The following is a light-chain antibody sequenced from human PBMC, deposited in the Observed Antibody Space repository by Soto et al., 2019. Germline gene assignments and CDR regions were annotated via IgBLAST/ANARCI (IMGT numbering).Light chain of an antibody. CDR2: EVN. V-gene: IGLV2-14*01. CDR3: SSYPTTNTYV. J-gene: IGLJ1*01. CDR1: SSDVGGYNS. Sequence: QSALTQPASVSGSPGQSITISCTGTSSDVGGYNSVSWYQQEPGKAPKLLIYEVNNRFSGVSNRFSGSKSGNTASLTISGRLTEDEAEYYCSSYPTTNTYVFGTGTKLTVL.